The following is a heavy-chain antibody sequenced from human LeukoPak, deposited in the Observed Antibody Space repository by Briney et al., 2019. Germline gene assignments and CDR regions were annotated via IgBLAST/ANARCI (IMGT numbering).Heavy chain of an antibody. V-gene: IGHV3-30*04. Sequence: PGRSLRLSCAASGFTFSGYAMHWVRQAPGKGLEWVALISYDGSDKYYADSVKGRFTISRDNSKNTLYLQMNSLRAEDTAVYYCAKASHSGSYFDYWGQGTLVTVSS. D-gene: IGHD1-26*01. CDR2: ISYDGSDK. CDR1: GFTFSGYA. J-gene: IGHJ4*02. CDR3: AKASHSGSYFDY.